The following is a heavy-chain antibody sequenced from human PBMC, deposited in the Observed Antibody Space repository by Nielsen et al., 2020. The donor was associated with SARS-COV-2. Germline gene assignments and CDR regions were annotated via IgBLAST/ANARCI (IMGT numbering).Heavy chain of an antibody. CDR2: MFYIGTA. D-gene: IGHD3-22*01. J-gene: IGHJ4*02. Sequence: SETLSLTCTVYGTSISTYYWSWIRQPPGKRLEWIGYMFYIGTANYNPSFQSRVNISVDTSKNQFSLNLSSVTAADTAIYYCARGGYNIYDFDYWGRGTLVTVSS. V-gene: IGHV4-59*01. CDR3: ARGGYNIYDFDY. CDR1: GTSISTYY.